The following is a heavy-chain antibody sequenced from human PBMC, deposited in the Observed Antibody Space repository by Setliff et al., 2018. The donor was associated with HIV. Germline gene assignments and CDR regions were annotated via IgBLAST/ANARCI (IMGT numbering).Heavy chain of an antibody. V-gene: IGHV1-46*01. D-gene: IGHD6-13*01. Sequence: ASVKVSCKAPGHTFINYYIHWVRQAPGQGLEWMGIIYSGGGSTNYAQKFQGRITMTSDTSTSTVYMELSSLRSEDSAVYYCARGRRSRTWYFDAFEMWGQGTMVTVSS. CDR3: ARGRRSRTWYFDAFEM. J-gene: IGHJ3*02. CDR2: IYSGGGST. CDR1: GHTFINYY.